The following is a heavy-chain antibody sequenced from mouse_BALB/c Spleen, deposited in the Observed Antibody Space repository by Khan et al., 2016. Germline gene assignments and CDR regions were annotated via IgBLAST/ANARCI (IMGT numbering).Heavy chain of an antibody. V-gene: IGHV4-1*02. Sequence: EVKLLESGGGLVQPGGSLKLSCAASGFDFSRYWMRWVRQAPGKGLEWIGEINPDSSTRNYTPSLNYKFIISRDKAKNTLYLQMSKVRSKNKDLDYCARAGYYGYLAYWGQWNPVTDSA. CDR3: ARAGYYGYLAY. J-gene: IGHJ3*01. CDR2: INPDSSTR. D-gene: IGHD1-1*01. CDR1: GFDFSRYW.